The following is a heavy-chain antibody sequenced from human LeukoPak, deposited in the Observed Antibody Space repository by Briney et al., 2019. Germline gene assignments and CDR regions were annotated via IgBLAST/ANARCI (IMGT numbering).Heavy chain of an antibody. CDR1: GGSIKNYY. D-gene: IGHD3-10*01. J-gene: IGHJ6*03. V-gene: IGHV4-59*01. CDR2: IYYSGST. CDR3: ARDVPRGTGYMDV. Sequence: SETLSLTCTVSGGSIKNYYWTWIRQPPGKGLEWVGYIYYSGSTSSNPSLKSRVTISVDTSKNQFSLRLKYVTAADTAVYYCARDVPRGTGYMDVWGKGTTVTVSS.